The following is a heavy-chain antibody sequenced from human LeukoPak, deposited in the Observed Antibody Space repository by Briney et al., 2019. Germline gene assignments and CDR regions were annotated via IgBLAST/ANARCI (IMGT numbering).Heavy chain of an antibody. CDR3: ARGSDSSGYYFTFDY. Sequence: ASVKVSCKTSGGTFSSYAISWVRQAPGQGLEWMGGIIPIFGTANYAQKFQGRVTITADESTSTAYMELSSLRSEDTAVYYCARGSDSSGYYFTFDYWGQGTLVTVSS. J-gene: IGHJ4*02. CDR1: GGTFSSYA. CDR2: IIPIFGTA. V-gene: IGHV1-69*13. D-gene: IGHD3-22*01.